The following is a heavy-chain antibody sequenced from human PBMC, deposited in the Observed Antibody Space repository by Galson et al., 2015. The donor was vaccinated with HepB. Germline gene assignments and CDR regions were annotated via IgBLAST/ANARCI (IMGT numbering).Heavy chain of an antibody. CDR3: ARATYSHDSSGYCVFDY. CDR1: GFTFSSYW. Sequence: SLRLSCAASGFTFSSYWMSWVRQAPGKGLEWVANIKQDGSDKYYVDSVKGRFTISRDNAQNSLYPQMNNLRAEDTAVYYCARATYSHDSSGYCVFDYWGQGTLVTVSS. CDR2: IKQDGSDK. J-gene: IGHJ4*02. V-gene: IGHV3-7*01. D-gene: IGHD3-22*01.